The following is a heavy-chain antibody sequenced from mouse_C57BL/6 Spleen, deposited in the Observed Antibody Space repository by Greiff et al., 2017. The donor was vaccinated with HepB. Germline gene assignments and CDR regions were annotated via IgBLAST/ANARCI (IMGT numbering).Heavy chain of an antibody. J-gene: IGHJ1*03. V-gene: IGHV1-15*01. CDR2: IDPETGGT. CDR3: IRCGGITTVVAHWYFDV. CDR1: GYTFTDYE. Sequence: QVQLKESGAELVRPGASVTLSCKASGYTFTDYEMHWVKQTPVHGLEWIGAIDPETGGTAYNQKFKGKAILTADKSSSTAYMELRSLTSEDSAVYYCIRCGGITTVVAHWYFDVWGTGTTVTVSS. D-gene: IGHD1-1*01.